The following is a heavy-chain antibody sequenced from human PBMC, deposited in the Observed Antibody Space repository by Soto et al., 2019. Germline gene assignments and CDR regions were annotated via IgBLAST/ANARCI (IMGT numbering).Heavy chain of an antibody. D-gene: IGHD6-13*01. CDR1: GFTFSSYW. Sequence: GGSLRLSCAASGFTFSSYWMSWVRQAPGKGLEWVANIKQDGSEKYYVDSVKGRFTISRDNAKNSLYLQMNSLRAEDTAVYYCPKGRGYSSSWYWFDPWGHGTLVTVSS. V-gene: IGHV3-7*01. CDR3: PKGRGYSSSWYWFDP. CDR2: IKQDGSEK. J-gene: IGHJ5*02.